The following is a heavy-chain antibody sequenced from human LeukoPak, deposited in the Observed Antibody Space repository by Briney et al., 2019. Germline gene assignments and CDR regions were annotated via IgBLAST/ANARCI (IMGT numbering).Heavy chain of an antibody. Sequence: SVRVSCKTSGYTFNSFGITWLRQAPGQGLEWMGGIIPIFGTANYAQKFQGRVTITTDESTSTAYMELSSLRSEDTAVYYCARRDTPGWFDPWGQGTLVTVSS. CDR2: IIPIFGTA. V-gene: IGHV1-69*05. CDR1: GYTFNSFG. D-gene: IGHD5-18*01. CDR3: ARRDTPGWFDP. J-gene: IGHJ5*02.